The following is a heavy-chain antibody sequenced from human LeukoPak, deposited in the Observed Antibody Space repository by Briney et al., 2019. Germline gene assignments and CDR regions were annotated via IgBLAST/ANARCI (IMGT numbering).Heavy chain of an antibody. D-gene: IGHD1-26*01. J-gene: IGHJ4*02. CDR1: GFTFSSYA. V-gene: IGHV3-23*01. CDR3: AKDLKYSGSCRAFDY. Sequence: PGGSLRLSCAASGFTFSSYAMAWVRQAPGKGLEWVSGISGSGVGTFYADSVKGRFIISRDNSKNTVYLQMNSLRAEDTAVYYCAKDLKYSGSCRAFDYCGQGTLVTVSS. CDR2: ISGSGVGT.